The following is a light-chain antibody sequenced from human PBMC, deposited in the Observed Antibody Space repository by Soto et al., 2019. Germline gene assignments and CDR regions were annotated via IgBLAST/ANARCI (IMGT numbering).Light chain of an antibody. V-gene: IGKV3-20*01. CDR1: QSVSSSY. Sequence: EIVLTQSPGTLSLSPGERATLSGMASQSVSSSYLAWYQQKPGQAPRLLIYGASSRATGIPDRFSGSGSGTDFTLTISRLEPEDFAVYYCQQYGSSPPITFGQGTRPEI. CDR3: QQYGSSPPIT. J-gene: IGKJ5*01. CDR2: GAS.